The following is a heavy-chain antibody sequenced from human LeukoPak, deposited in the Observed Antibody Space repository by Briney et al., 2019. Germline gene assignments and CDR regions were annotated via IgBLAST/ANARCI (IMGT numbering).Heavy chain of an antibody. CDR2: ISSSSSYI. Sequence: GGSLRLSCAASGFTFSSYSMTWVRQAPGKGLEWVSSISSSSSYIYYADSVKGRFTISRDNAKNSLYLQMNSLRAEDTAVYYCARARRTGGYDYVWGSYRGGVFFDYWGQGTLVTVSS. CDR3: ARARRTGGYDYVWGSYRGGVFFDY. J-gene: IGHJ4*02. V-gene: IGHV3-21*04. CDR1: GFTFSSYS. D-gene: IGHD3-16*02.